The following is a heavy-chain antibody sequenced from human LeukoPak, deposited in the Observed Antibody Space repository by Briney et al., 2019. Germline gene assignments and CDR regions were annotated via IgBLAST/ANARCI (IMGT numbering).Heavy chain of an antibody. CDR2: IYSGGST. CDR3: ARASIPSGGLDY. J-gene: IGHJ4*02. CDR1: GFTFSSNY. V-gene: IGHV3-66*01. Sequence: GGSLRLSCAASGFTFSSNYMSWVRQAPGKGLEWVSVIYSGGSTYYADSVKGRFTISRDNSKNTLYLQMNSLRAEDTAVYYCARASIPSGGLDYWGQGTLVTVSS. D-gene: IGHD6-19*01.